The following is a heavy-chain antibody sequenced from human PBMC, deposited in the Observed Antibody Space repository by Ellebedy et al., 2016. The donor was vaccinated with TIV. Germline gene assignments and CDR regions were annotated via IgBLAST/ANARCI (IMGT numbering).Heavy chain of an antibody. J-gene: IGHJ6*02. CDR1: GFTFTSSA. CDR2: IVVGSGNT. V-gene: IGHV1-58*02. Sequence: AASVKVSCKASGFTFTSSAMQWVRQARGQRLEWIGWIVVGSGNTNYAQKFQERVTITRDMSTSTAYMELSSLRSEDTAVYYSAANYYVILDYYYYYGMDVWGQGTTVTVSS. CDR3: AANYYVILDYYYYYGMDV. D-gene: IGHD2-21*01.